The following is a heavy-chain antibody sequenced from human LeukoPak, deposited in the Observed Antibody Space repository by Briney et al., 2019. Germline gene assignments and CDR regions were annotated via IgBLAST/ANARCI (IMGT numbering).Heavy chain of an antibody. J-gene: IGHJ4*02. CDR2: IYYSGST. CDR3: ARRTAVAPAYHFGY. CDR1: GGSISGYY. D-gene: IGHD5-18*01. V-gene: IGHV4-59*01. Sequence: SETLPLTCTVSGGSISGYYWSWVRQPPGKGLEWIGYIYYSGSTVYDPSLKSRVSMSADTSKNQLSLKLSSVTAADTAVYYCARRTAVAPAYHFGYWGQGILVTVSS.